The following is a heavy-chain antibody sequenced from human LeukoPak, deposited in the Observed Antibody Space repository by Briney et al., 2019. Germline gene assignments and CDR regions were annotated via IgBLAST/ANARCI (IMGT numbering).Heavy chain of an antibody. Sequence: GGSLRLSCAASGFTFSSYAMSWVRQAPEKGLERVASISASSTYIHYADSVKGRFTISRENTKNSLYLQMHSLRVEDTAVYYCATVAYELAPCDSWGQGTLVTVSS. D-gene: IGHD2-2*01. J-gene: IGHJ4*02. V-gene: IGHV3-21*01. CDR2: ISASSTYI. CDR3: ATVAYELAPCDS. CDR1: GFTFSSYA.